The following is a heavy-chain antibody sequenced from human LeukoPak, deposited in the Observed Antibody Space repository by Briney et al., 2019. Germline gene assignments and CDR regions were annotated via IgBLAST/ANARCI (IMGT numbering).Heavy chain of an antibody. Sequence: PGGSLRLSCAASGFTFSSYAMSWVRQAPGKGLEWVSAISGSGGSTYYADSVKGRFTISRDNSKNTLYLQMNSLRAEDTAVYYCARGLMKIFGVVPFDYWGQGTLVTVSS. J-gene: IGHJ4*02. CDR2: ISGSGGST. V-gene: IGHV3-23*01. D-gene: IGHD3-3*01. CDR1: GFTFSSYA. CDR3: ARGLMKIFGVVPFDY.